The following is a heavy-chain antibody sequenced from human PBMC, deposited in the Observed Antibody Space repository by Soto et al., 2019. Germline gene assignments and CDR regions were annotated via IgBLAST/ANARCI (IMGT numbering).Heavy chain of an antibody. D-gene: IGHD4-17*01. V-gene: IGHV3-23*01. J-gene: IGHJ4*02. CDR3: AKDAVAGDGVWLAHK. CDR2: LYGSGGGI. Sequence: PGGSLRLSCAASGFTFSSYAMIWIRQVPGKGLEWVSGLYGSGGGIHYADSVKGRFSISRDNSANSVYLQMNYLRVEDTAIYYCAKDAVAGDGVWLAHKWGRGTAVTVSS. CDR1: GFTFSSYA.